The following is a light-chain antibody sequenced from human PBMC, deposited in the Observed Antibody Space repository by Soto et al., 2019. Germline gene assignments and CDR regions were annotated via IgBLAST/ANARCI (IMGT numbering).Light chain of an antibody. CDR2: EVS. V-gene: IGLV2-14*01. CDR3: SSYTSSSTL. Sequence: SVLTQPASVSGSPGQSITISCTGTSSDVGGYNYVSWYQQHPGKAPKLMIYEVSNRPSGVSNRFSGSKSGNTASLTISGPQAEDEADYYCSSYTSSSTLFGTGTKVTVL. J-gene: IGLJ1*01. CDR1: SSDVGGYNY.